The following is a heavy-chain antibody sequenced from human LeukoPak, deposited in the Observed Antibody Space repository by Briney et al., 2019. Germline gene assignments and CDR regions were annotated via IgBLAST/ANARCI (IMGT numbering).Heavy chain of an antibody. CDR1: GFTFSSYA. CDR2: ISSNGGST. D-gene: IGHD3-22*01. CDR3: ARDLRDSSGSFYYYYYMDV. J-gene: IGHJ6*03. V-gene: IGHV3-64*01. Sequence: QPGGSLRLSCAASGFTFSSYAMHWVRQAPGKGLEYVSAISSNGGSTYYANSVKGRFTISRDNSKNTLYLQMGSLRAEDMAVYYCARDLRDSSGSFYYYYYMDVWGKGTTVTVSS.